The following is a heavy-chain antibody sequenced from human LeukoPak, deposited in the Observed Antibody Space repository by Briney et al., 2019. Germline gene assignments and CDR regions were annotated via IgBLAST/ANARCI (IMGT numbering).Heavy chain of an antibody. J-gene: IGHJ4*02. CDR2: ISSGGST. CDR1: GFTFSNAW. CDR3: AMNWNCDY. V-gene: IGHV3-64D*09. D-gene: IGHD1-1*01. Sequence: GGSLRLSCAASGFTFSNAWMSWVRQAPGKGLECVSAISSGGSTHYADSVKGRFTISRDDSENTLYLQMTSLRTEDTAVYYCAMNWNCDYWGQGTLVTVSS.